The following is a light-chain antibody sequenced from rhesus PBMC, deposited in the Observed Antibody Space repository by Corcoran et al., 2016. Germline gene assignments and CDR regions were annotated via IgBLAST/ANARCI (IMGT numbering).Light chain of an antibody. Sequence: DIQMTQSPSSLSASVGDRVTITCRASQGISTYLNWYQQKPGKDPKRLTYAASSLESGVPSRFSGSGSGTDFTLTLNSLQPDDFATYYSLQYNSDPRAFGQGTKVDIK. J-gene: IGKJ1*01. CDR1: QGISTY. CDR3: LQYNSDPRA. CDR2: AAS. V-gene: IGKV1-43*02.